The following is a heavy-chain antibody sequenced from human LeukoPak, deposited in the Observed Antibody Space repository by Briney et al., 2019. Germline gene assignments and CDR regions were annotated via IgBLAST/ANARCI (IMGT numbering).Heavy chain of an antibody. J-gene: IGHJ4*01. CDR3: AKMAGYNSRFDY. V-gene: IGHV3-23*01. Sequence: PGGSLRLSCTASGFTFSNYAMSWVRQAPGKGLEWVSTIFGYGGSTYYADSVEGRFTISRDNSKNTLYLQLNSLTVEDTATYYCAKMAGYNSRFDYWGHGTLVTV. CDR1: GFTFSNYA. D-gene: IGHD6-13*01. CDR2: IFGYGGST.